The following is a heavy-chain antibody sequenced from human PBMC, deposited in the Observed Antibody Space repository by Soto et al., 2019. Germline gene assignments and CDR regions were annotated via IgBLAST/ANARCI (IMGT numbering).Heavy chain of an antibody. Sequence: SETLSLTCTVSGGSISSYYWSWIRQPPGKGLEWIGTIYYSGGTYYNPSLKSRVTISVDTSKNQFSLKLSSVTAADTAVYYEAGLGFFWFGYSSVGVRDFGAQGTRFTVS. J-gene: IGHJ4*03. D-gene: IGHD3-3*01. CDR3: AGLGFFWFGYSSVGVRDF. CDR2: IYYSGGT. CDR1: GGSISSYY. V-gene: IGHV4-59*01.